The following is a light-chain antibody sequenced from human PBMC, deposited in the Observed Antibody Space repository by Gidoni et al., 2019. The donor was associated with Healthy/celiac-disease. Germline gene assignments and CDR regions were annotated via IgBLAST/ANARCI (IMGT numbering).Light chain of an antibody. J-gene: IGKJ2*01. Sequence: EIVMTQSPATLSVSPGERATLPCRASQSVSINLAWYQQKPGQAPRLLIYGASTRATGIPARFSGSGSGTEFTLTISSLQSEDFAVYYCQQYNNWPMYTFGQGTKLEIK. CDR2: GAS. CDR1: QSVSIN. V-gene: IGKV3-15*01. CDR3: QQYNNWPMYT.